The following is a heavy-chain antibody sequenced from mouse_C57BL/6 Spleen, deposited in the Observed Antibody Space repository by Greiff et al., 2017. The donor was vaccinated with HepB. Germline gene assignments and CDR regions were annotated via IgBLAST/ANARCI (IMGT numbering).Heavy chain of an antibody. D-gene: IGHD5-1-1*01. CDR2: IDPETGGT. J-gene: IGHJ1*03. V-gene: IGHV1-15*01. Sequence: VQLQESGAELVRPGASVTLSCKASGYTFTDYEMHWVKQTPVHGLEWIGAIDPETGGTAYNQKFKGKAILTADKSSSTAYMELRSLTSEDSAVYYCTRENKIAPYWYFDVWGTGTTVTVSS. CDR3: TRENKIAPYWYFDV. CDR1: GYTFTDYE.